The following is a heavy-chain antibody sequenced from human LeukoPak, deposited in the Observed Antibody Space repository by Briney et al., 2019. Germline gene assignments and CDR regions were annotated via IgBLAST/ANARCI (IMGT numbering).Heavy chain of an antibody. Sequence: KPAETLSLTCAISGGSISGTPYYRGWIRQPPEKGLEWIGSIYYSGSTYYNPSLKSRLTISVDTSKNQFSLKLSSVTAADTAVYYCARASTIFGHFAFWGRGTLVTVSS. V-gene: IGHV4-39*07. D-gene: IGHD3-3*01. CDR2: IYYSGST. J-gene: IGHJ4*02. CDR1: GGSISGTPYY. CDR3: ARASTIFGHFAF.